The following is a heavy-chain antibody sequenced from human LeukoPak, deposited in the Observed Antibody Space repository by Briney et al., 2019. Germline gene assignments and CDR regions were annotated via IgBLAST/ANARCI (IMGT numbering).Heavy chain of an antibody. V-gene: IGHV3-11*04. D-gene: IGHD6-6*01. CDR2: ISSSGSTI. Sequence: GGSLRLSCAASGFTFSDYYMSWIRQAPGKGLEWVSYISSSGSTIYYADSVKGRFTISRDNAKDSFYLQMNSLRAEDTAVYYCVSEYTTSFRDVDYWGQGTLVTVSS. CDR3: VSEYTTSFRDVDY. J-gene: IGHJ4*02. CDR1: GFTFSDYY.